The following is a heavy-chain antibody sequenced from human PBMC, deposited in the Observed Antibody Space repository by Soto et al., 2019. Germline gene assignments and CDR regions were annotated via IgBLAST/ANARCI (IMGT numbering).Heavy chain of an antibody. J-gene: IGHJ3*02. CDR3: ARAMASYDALDI. Sequence: GGSLRLSCAASGFIFSDYYMSWIRQAPGKGLKWVSYIRHSGDTIFYAEYVKGQFTISRDNAKNTLYLQMNSLRVEDTAVYYCARAMASYDALDIWGQGT. CDR2: IRHSGDTI. CDR1: GFIFSDYY. V-gene: IGHV3-11*01. D-gene: IGHD1-26*01.